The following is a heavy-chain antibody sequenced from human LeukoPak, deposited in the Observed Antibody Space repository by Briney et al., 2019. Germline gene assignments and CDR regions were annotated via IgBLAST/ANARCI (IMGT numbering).Heavy chain of an antibody. CDR1: GFTFSSYA. J-gene: IGHJ5*02. V-gene: IGHV3-23*01. Sequence: PGGSLRLSCAASGFTFSSYAMSWVRQAPGKGLEWVSAISGSGDSAYYADSVKGRFTFSRDNSKNMLYLRMNSLRVEDTAVYYCAKDRGNYDSSGYYHWGQGTLVTVSS. D-gene: IGHD3-22*01. CDR2: ISGSGDSA. CDR3: AKDRGNYDSSGYYH.